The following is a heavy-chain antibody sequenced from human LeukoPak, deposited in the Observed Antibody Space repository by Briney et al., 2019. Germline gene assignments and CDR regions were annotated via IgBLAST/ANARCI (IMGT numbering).Heavy chain of an antibody. CDR2: FDPEDGET. V-gene: IGHV1-24*01. Sequence: ASVKVSCKVSGYTLTELSMHWVRQAPGKGLEWMGGFDPEDGETIYAQKFQGRVTMTEDTSADTAYMELSSLRAEDTAVYYCARELAAAGTDYYYGMDVWGQGTTVTVSS. CDR3: ARELAAAGTDYYYGMDV. D-gene: IGHD6-13*01. CDR1: GYTLTELS. J-gene: IGHJ6*02.